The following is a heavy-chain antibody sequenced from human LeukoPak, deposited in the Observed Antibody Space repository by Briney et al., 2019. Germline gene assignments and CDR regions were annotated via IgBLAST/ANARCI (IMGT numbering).Heavy chain of an antibody. D-gene: IGHD4/OR15-4a*01. Sequence: GGSLRLSCAASGFTFTYYAMSWVRQAPGKGLDWVSAVSYNGGSTYYSDSVKGRFTISRDNSKNTVYLQMNSLRAEDTAVYYCAKPPNYGAYYYGMDVWGKGTTVTVSS. CDR3: AKPPNYGAYYYGMDV. CDR2: VSYNGGST. CDR1: GFTFTYYA. V-gene: IGHV3-23*01. J-gene: IGHJ6*04.